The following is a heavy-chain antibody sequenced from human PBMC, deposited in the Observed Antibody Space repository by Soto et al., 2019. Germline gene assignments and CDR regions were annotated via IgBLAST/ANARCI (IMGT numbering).Heavy chain of an antibody. CDR3: ARGGYNPRGYYYGMDV. V-gene: IGHV1-69*12. J-gene: IGHJ6*02. Sequence: QVHLVQSGAEVKKPGSSVRVSCKASGDTVSSYGIIWVRQAPGQGLECMGGILPVLGTANYAQKFKGRVTINADESTTTTYMELSSLRPEDTAIYYCARGGYNPRGYYYGMDVWGQGTPVTVSS. D-gene: IGHD3-10*01. CDR1: GDTVSSYG. CDR2: ILPVLGTA.